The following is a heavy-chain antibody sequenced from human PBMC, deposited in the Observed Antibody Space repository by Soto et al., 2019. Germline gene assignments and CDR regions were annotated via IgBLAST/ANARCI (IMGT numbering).Heavy chain of an antibody. J-gene: IGHJ3*02. CDR2: INPNSGGT. CDR1: GYSFAGHY. V-gene: IGHV1-2*02. CDR3: ARDSHYDILTGYSRNAFDM. Sequence: QVQLVQSGAEVKKPGASVRVSCKTSGYSFAGHYLHWVRQAPGQGLDWMGWINPNSGGTIYAQWFQGRVTMTRDTSISTAYMVLTSLRSDDTAVYYCARDSHYDILTGYSRNAFDMWGRGTVVTVSS. D-gene: IGHD3-9*01.